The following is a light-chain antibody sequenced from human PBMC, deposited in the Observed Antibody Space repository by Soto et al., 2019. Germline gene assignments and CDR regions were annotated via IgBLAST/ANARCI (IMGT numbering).Light chain of an antibody. CDR2: DVT. CDR1: SSDVGGYNY. CDR3: SSYTTSSTWL. V-gene: IGLV2-14*01. J-gene: IGLJ2*01. Sequence: QSALTQPASVSGSRGQSITISCTGTSSDVGGYNYVSWYQQHPGKAPKLMIYDVTKRPSGVSSRFSGSKSGNTASLTISGLQAEDEADYYCSSYTTSSTWLFGGGTKLTVL.